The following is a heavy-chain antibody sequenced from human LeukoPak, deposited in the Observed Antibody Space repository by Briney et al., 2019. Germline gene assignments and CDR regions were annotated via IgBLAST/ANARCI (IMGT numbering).Heavy chain of an antibody. V-gene: IGHV3-21*01. CDR1: GFTFTSYL. Sequence: GGSLRLSCAASGFTFTSYLMNWVRQAPGKGLEWVSSISSSSYIYYADSVRGRFTLSRDNANNSLYLQMNSLRAEDTAVYYCARGRLSGMDVWGKGTTVTVSS. CDR2: ISSSSYI. CDR3: ARGRLSGMDV. J-gene: IGHJ6*03.